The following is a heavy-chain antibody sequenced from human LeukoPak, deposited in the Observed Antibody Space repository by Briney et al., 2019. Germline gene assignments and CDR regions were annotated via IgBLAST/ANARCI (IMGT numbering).Heavy chain of an antibody. J-gene: IGHJ4*02. V-gene: IGHV5-51*01. Sequence: GESLKISCKGSRNSFSKYWIGWVRQMPGKGLEWMAIIYPSDSDTKYSPSFQGRVTISADKSIDTAYLRWTSLRASDTAMYYCATSPPDTGSDPFDSWGQGTLVTVSS. CDR1: RNSFSKYW. CDR2: IYPSDSDT. CDR3: ATSPPDTGSDPFDS. D-gene: IGHD5-12*01.